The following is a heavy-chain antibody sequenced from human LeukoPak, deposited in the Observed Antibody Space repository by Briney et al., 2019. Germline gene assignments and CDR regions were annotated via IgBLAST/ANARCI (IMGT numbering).Heavy chain of an antibody. CDR1: GFTFISYS. CDR2: ISSDSSNI. V-gene: IGHV3-48*01. J-gene: IGHJ3*02. CDR3: ARDPRRHRGAFDI. D-gene: IGHD1-14*01. Sequence: GGSLRLSSAVSGFTFISYSMNWVRQAPGKGLEWVSYISSDSSNIYYADSVNGRFTISRDNAKNSLYLQMNSLRAEDTAVYYCARDPRRHRGAFDIWGQGTMVSVSS.